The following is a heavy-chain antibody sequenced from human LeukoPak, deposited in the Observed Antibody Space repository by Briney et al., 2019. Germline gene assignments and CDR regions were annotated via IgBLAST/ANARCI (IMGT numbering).Heavy chain of an antibody. D-gene: IGHD3-16*01. J-gene: IGHJ5*02. CDR2: ISGYNGLT. V-gene: IGHV1-18*01. CDR3: ARGAVFWGVILDPWFDP. Sequence: ASVKVSCKASGYTFRYNGITWVRQIPGQGLEWMSWISGYNGLTKYAQKFKGRVTVTTDTSTTTAYMELGRLTSDDTAVYYCARGAVFWGVILDPWFDPWGQGTLVIVSS. CDR1: GYTFRYNG.